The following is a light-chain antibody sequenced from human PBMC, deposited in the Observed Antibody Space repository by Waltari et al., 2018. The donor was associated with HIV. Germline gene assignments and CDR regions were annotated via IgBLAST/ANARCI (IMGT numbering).Light chain of an antibody. V-gene: IGLV2-11*01. CDR3: CAYAAGHVSYV. J-gene: IGLJ1*01. Sequence: QSALTQPPSVSGSPGQSVSISCSGTTSAVGFYDSVSCYQQYPGKALKLIIFDVNQRPSGVPERFSGSKSGNTASLTISGLQTEDEADYFCCAYAAGHVSYVFGNGTAVAVL. CDR2: DVN. CDR1: TSAVGFYDS.